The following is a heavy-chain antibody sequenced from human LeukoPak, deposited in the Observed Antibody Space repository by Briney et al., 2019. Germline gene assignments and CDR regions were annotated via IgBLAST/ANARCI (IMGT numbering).Heavy chain of an antibody. CDR2: ISVTSSYI. D-gene: IGHD1-26*01. CDR1: GLTFSNYR. V-gene: IGHV3-21*01. J-gene: IGHJ3*02. CDR3: AREDSGSYDPGSFDI. Sequence: GGSLRLSCAASGLTFSNYRMTWVRQAPGKGLEWVSSISVTSSYIYYADSVKGRFTISRDNANSSLSLQMHSLRAEDTSVYYCAREDSGSYDPGSFDIWGQGTLVTVSS.